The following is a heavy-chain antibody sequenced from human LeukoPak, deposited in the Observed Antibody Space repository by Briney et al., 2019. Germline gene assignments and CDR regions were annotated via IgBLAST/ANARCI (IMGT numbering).Heavy chain of an antibody. CDR1: GGSISSSSYY. V-gene: IGHV4-39*07. Sequence: SETLSRTCTVSGGSISSSSYYWGWIRQPPGKGLEWIGSIYYSGSTYYNPSLKSRVTISVDTSKNQFSLKLSSVTAADTAVYYCARDTRDGDYVDYWGQGTLVTVSS. J-gene: IGHJ4*02. CDR3: ARDTRDGDYVDY. CDR2: IYYSGST. D-gene: IGHD4-17*01.